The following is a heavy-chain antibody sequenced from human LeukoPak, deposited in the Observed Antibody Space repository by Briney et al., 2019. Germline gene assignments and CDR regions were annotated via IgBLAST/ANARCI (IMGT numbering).Heavy chain of an antibody. CDR3: ARWWYYDSGDYLRIFDY. V-gene: IGHV3-11*01. J-gene: IGHJ4*02. CDR2: ISSSGSTI. D-gene: IGHD3-22*01. Sequence: GGSLRLSCAASGFTFSDYYMSWIRQAPGKGLEWVSYISSSGSTIYYADSVKGRFTISRDNAKNSLYLQMNSLRAEDTAVYYCARWWYYDSGDYLRIFDYWGPGTLVTVSS. CDR1: GFTFSDYY.